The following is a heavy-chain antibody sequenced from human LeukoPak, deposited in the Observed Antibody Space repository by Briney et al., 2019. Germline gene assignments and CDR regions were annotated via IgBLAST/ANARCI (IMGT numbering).Heavy chain of an antibody. CDR1: GFTFSSYS. V-gene: IGHV3-48*01. J-gene: IGHJ6*03. CDR2: ISSSSSTI. CDR3: AREVKGGYDYYYYYMDV. D-gene: IGHD5-12*01. Sequence: GGSLRLSCAASGFTFSSYSMNWVRQAPGKGLEWVSYISSSSSTIYYADSVKGRFTISRDNAKNSLYLQMNSLRAEDTAVYYCAREVKGGYDYYYYYMDVWGKGTTVTVSS.